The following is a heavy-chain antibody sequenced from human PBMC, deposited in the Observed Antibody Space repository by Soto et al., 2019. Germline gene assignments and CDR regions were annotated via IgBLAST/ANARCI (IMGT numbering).Heavy chain of an antibody. CDR1: GGSISSSSYY. D-gene: IGHD6-19*01. CDR3: AVPAASVAGASGSYYYYGMDV. CDR2: IYYSGSP. Sequence: SETLSLTCTVSGGSISSSSYYWGWIRQPPGKGLEWIGYIYYSGSPYYNPSLKSRVTISVDTSKNQFSLKLSSVTAADTAVYYCAVPAASVAGASGSYYYYGMDVWGQGTTVTVS. J-gene: IGHJ6*02. V-gene: IGHV4-39*01.